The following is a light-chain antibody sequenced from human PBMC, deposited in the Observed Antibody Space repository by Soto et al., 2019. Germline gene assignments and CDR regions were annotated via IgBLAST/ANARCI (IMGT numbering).Light chain of an antibody. CDR2: RAS. CDR1: QNIDIN. J-gene: IGKJ5*01. V-gene: IGKV3-15*01. Sequence: IVMTQSPATLSVSPWERATLSCRASQNIDINLVWYQQKPGQAPRLLIFRASTRATDIPARFSGSGSGTEFTLTISSLQSEDFAVYYCQQYHHWPPITFGQGTRLEIK. CDR3: QQYHHWPPIT.